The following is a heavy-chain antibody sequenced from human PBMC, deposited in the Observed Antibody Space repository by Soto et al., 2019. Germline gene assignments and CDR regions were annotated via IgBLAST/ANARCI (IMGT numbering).Heavy chain of an antibody. CDR2: IYYSGST. J-gene: IGHJ5*02. CDR3: AGVVVVANWFDP. Sequence: SETLSLTCTVSGGSISSYYWSWIRQPPGKGLEWIGYIYYSGSTNYNPSLKSRVTISVDTSKNQFSLKLSSVTAADTAVYYCAGVVVVANWFDPWGQGTLVTVSS. CDR1: GGSISSYY. D-gene: IGHD2-15*01. V-gene: IGHV4-59*08.